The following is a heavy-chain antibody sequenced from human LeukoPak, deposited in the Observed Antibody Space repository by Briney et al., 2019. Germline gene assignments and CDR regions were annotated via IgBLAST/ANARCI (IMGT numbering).Heavy chain of an antibody. J-gene: IGHJ4*02. CDR1: GVTFSSYS. CDR2: ITSNGGTT. Sequence: PGGSLRLSCAASGVTFSSYSMVWVRQAPGKGLEYVSGITSNGGTTYYGNSVKGRFTISRDNSKDTLYLQMGSLRTEDMAVYYCARGIRWASDYWGQGTPVTVAS. D-gene: IGHD4-23*01. CDR3: ARGIRWASDY. V-gene: IGHV3-64*01.